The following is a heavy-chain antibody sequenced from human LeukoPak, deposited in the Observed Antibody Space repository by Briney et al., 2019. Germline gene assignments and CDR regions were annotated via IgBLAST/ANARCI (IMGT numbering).Heavy chain of an antibody. CDR2: IYHSGST. Sequence: SETLSLXCAVSGYSISSGYYWGWIRQPPGKGLAWIGSIYHSGSTYYNPSLKSRVTISVDTSKNQFSLKLSSVTAADTAVYYSARTYYDFWSGTYYFDYWGQGTLVTVSS. J-gene: IGHJ4*02. CDR1: GYSISSGYY. V-gene: IGHV4-38-2*01. D-gene: IGHD3-3*01. CDR3: ARTYYDFWSGTYYFDY.